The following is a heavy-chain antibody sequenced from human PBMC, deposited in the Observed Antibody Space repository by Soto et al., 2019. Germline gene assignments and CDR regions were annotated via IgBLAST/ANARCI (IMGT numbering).Heavy chain of an antibody. V-gene: IGHV5-51*01. CDR2: IYPGDSDT. Sequence: PGESLKISCKGSGYSFTSYWIGWVRQMPGKGLEWMGIIYPGDSDTRYSPSFQGQVTISADKSISTAYLQWSSLKASDTAMYYCARSVWFGDPRGPRYYFDYWGQGTLVTVSS. CDR3: ARSVWFGDPRGPRYYFDY. D-gene: IGHD3-10*01. CDR1: GYSFTSYW. J-gene: IGHJ4*02.